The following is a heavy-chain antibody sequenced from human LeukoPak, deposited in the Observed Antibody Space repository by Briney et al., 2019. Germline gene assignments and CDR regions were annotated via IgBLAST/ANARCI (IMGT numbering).Heavy chain of an antibody. CDR3: ARHIGLWFGELSNFDY. J-gene: IGHJ4*02. D-gene: IGHD3-10*01. V-gene: IGHV5-10-1*01. Sequence: GESLRISFKGSGYSFTSYWISWVRQMPGKGLEWMGRIDPSDSYTNYSPSFQGHVTISADKSISTAYLQWSGLKASDTAMYYCARHIGLWFGELSNFDYWGQGTLVTVSS. CDR2: IDPSDSYT. CDR1: GYSFTSYW.